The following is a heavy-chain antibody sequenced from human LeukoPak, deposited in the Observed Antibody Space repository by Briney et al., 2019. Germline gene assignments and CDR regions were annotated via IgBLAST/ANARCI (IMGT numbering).Heavy chain of an antibody. D-gene: IGHD2-2*01. CDR2: IRYDGSNK. CDR3: AKDALGYCSSTSCSYFDY. CDR1: GFTFSSYC. J-gene: IGHJ4*02. V-gene: IGHV3-30*02. Sequence: GGSLRLSCAASGFTFSSYCMHWVRQAPGKGLEWVAFIRYDGSNKYYADSVKGRFTISRDNSKNTLYLQMNSLRAEDTAVYYCAKDALGYCSSTSCSYFDYWGQGTLVTVSS.